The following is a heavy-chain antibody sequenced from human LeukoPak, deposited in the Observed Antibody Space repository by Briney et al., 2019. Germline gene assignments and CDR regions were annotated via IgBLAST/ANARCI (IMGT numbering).Heavy chain of an antibody. CDR3: AKGGCRGTCNPLAY. Sequence: GGSLRLSCAASGFTFSSYAMSWVRQAPGKGLVWVSAISGSGGSTYYADSVKGRFTISRDNSKNTLYLQMNNLRAEDTAVYYCAKGGCRGTCNPLAYWGQGALVTVSP. CDR2: ISGSGGST. J-gene: IGHJ4*02. D-gene: IGHD2-15*01. V-gene: IGHV3-23*01. CDR1: GFTFSSYA.